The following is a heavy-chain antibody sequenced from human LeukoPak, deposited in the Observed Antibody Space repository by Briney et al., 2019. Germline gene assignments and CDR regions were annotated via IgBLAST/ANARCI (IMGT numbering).Heavy chain of an antibody. CDR3: AKGNNRTLDY. CDR1: GFTFNSYV. D-gene: IGHD1/OR15-1a*01. V-gene: IGHV3-23*01. CDR2: ISGSGGST. J-gene: IGHJ4*02. Sequence: GGSLRLSCAASGFTFNSYVMSWVRQAPGKGLECISAISGSGGSTYYADSVKGRFTISRDNSKNTLYLQMNSLRAEDTAVYYCAKGNNRTLDYWGQGTLVTVSS.